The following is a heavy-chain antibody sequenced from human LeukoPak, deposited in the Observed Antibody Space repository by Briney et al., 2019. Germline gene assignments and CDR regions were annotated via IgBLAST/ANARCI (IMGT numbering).Heavy chain of an antibody. V-gene: IGHV3-23*01. CDR1: GFTFSSYT. CDR2: ISGSGGNT. D-gene: IGHD3/OR15-3a*01. Sequence: GGSLRLSCAASGFTFSSYTMSWVRQAPGKGLEWVSSISGSGGNTYYADSVKGRFSISRDNSKNTLYLQMDSLRAEDTALYYCAKHLNLDYDYWGQGTLVTVSS. J-gene: IGHJ4*02. CDR3: AKHLNLDYDY.